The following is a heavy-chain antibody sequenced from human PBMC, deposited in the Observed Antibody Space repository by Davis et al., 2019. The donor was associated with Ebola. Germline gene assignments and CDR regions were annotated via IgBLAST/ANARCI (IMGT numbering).Heavy chain of an antibody. CDR1: GYTFTSYG. D-gene: IGHD2-15*01. V-gene: IGHV1-2*02. J-gene: IGHJ6*02. CDR2: INPNSGGT. Sequence: ASVKVSCKASGYTFTSYGISWVRQASGQGLEWMGWINPNSGGTNYAQKFQGRVTMTRDTSISTAYMELSRLRSDDTAVYYCARERRAATGHIYGMDVWGQGTTVTVSS. CDR3: ARERRAATGHIYGMDV.